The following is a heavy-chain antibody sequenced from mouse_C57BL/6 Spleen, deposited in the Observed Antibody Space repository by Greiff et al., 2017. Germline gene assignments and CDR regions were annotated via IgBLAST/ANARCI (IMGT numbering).Heavy chain of an antibody. V-gene: IGHV2-2*01. CDR2: IWSGGST. Sequence: VKLMESGPGLVQPSQSLSITCTVSGFSLTSYGVHWVRQSPGKGLEWLGVIWSGGSTDYNAAFISRLSISKDNSKSQVFFKMNSLQADDTAIYYCARGPNYYGSSYVDYWGQGTTLTVAS. D-gene: IGHD1-1*01. CDR3: ARGPNYYGSSYVDY. J-gene: IGHJ2*01. CDR1: GFSLTSYG.